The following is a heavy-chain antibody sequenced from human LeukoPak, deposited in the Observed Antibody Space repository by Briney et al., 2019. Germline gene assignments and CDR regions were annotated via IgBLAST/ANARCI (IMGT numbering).Heavy chain of an antibody. CDR1: GGSISSGGYY. Sequence: PSETLSLTCTVSGGSISSGGYYWSWIRQHPGKGLEWIGYIYYSGSTYYNPSLKSRVTISVDTSKNQFSLKLSSVTAADTAVYYCATSLYGSGTFYYWGQGTLVTVSS. D-gene: IGHD3-10*01. CDR2: IYYSGST. CDR3: ATSLYGSGTFYY. V-gene: IGHV4-31*03. J-gene: IGHJ4*02.